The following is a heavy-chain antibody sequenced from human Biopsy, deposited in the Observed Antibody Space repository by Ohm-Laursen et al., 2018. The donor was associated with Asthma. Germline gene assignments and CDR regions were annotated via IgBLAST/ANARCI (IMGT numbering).Heavy chain of an antibody. CDR1: GYSLTDLS. D-gene: IGHD4-17*01. CDR2: HDHEEGGT. J-gene: IGHJ4*02. Sequence: ASVKVSCKLSGYSLTDLSMHGVRQAPGQGLEWMGGHDHEEGGTVNARRFQGRVTMTEDTSTDTAYMELSSLSSDDTAVYYCASDFPKDYVRYNFQFWGQGTLVTVSS. V-gene: IGHV1-24*01. CDR3: ASDFPKDYVRYNFQF.